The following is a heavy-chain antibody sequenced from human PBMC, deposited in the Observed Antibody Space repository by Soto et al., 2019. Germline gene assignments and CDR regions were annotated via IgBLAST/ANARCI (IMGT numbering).Heavy chain of an antibody. V-gene: IGHV1-3*01. D-gene: IGHD6-13*01. CDR2: INAGNGNT. J-gene: IGHJ4*02. CDR3: ARAIAAAGTAPLDY. Sequence: ASVKVSCKASGYTFTSYAMHWVRQAPGQRLEWMGWINAGNGNTKYSQTFQGRVTITRDTSASTVYMELGSLRSEDTAVYYCARAIAAAGTAPLDYWGQGTLVTVSS. CDR1: GYTFTSYA.